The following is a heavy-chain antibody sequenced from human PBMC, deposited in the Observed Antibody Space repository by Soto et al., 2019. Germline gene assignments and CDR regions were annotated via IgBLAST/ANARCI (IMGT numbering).Heavy chain of an antibody. J-gene: IGHJ3*02. V-gene: IGHV4-31*03. D-gene: IGHD3-10*01. CDR3: ATDLLPGTEGDAFVI. Sequence: QVQLQESGPGLVKPSQTLSLTCTVSGGSISSGGYYWSWIRQHPGKGLEWIGYIYYSGSTYYNLSLKSRVTISVDTSKNQFSLRLRSVTAADTAVYYCATDLLPGTEGDAFVIWGQGTMVTVSS. CDR2: IYYSGST. CDR1: GGSISSGGYY.